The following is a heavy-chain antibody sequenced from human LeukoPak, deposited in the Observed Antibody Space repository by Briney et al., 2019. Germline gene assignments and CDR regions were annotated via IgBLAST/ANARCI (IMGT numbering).Heavy chain of an antibody. CDR2: IHYSGIT. CDR1: GASISSYY. CDR3: ARDRGYSSAWVGFDY. D-gene: IGHD6-19*01. V-gene: IGHV4-59*01. J-gene: IGHJ4*02. Sequence: SETLSLTCTVSGASISSYYWSWIRQPPGKGLEWIGYIHYSGITNYNPSLKSRVIMSVDTSKNEFSLELRFVTAADTAVYYCARDRGYSSAWVGFDYWGQGTLVTVSS.